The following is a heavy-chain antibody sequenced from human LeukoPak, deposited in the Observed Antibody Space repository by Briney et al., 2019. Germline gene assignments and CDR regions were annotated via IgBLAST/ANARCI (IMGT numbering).Heavy chain of an antibody. V-gene: IGHV4-30-2*01. CDR3: AREKDDSSGYYPDY. CDR1: GGSISSGGYS. CDR2: IYHSGST. Sequence: PSETLSLTCAVSGGSISSGGYSWSWIRQPPGKGLEWIGYIYHSGSTYYNPSLKSRVTISVDRSKNQFSLKLSSVTAADTAVYYCAREKDDSSGYYPDYWGQGTLVTVPS. J-gene: IGHJ4*02. D-gene: IGHD3-22*01.